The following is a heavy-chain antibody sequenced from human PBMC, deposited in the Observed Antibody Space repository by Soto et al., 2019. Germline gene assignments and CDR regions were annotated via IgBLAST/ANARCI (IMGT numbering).Heavy chain of an antibody. J-gene: IGHJ4*02. Sequence: QVQLQQWGAGLLKPSETLSLTCVVYGGSFSAYYWSWIRQPPGKGLEWIGEINHSGNTNYNPSLTGRVTISVDTSKNQFSLKLSSVTAADRAVYYCARGSMIVVVITPFDYWGQGTLVTVSS. V-gene: IGHV4-34*02. CDR1: GGSFSAYY. D-gene: IGHD3-22*01. CDR2: INHSGNT. CDR3: ARGSMIVVVITPFDY.